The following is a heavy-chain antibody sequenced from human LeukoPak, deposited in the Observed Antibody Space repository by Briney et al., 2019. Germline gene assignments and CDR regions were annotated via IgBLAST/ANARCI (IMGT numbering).Heavy chain of an antibody. D-gene: IGHD4-23*01. Sequence: GGSLRLSCAASGFTVSSNYMNWVRQAPGKGLEWVSSISSNNRYIYYADSVKGRFTISRDNAKNTLYLQMNSLRVEDTAVYYCARGRPHGNDYWGQGALVTVSS. CDR1: GFTVSSNY. CDR3: ARGRPHGNDY. V-gene: IGHV3-21*01. J-gene: IGHJ4*02. CDR2: ISSNNRYI.